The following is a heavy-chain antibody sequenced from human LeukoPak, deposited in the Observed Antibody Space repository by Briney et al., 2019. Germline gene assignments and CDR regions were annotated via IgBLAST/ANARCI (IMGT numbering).Heavy chain of an antibody. V-gene: IGHV3-30*02. CDR1: GFTFSTYG. D-gene: IGHD6-19*01. J-gene: IGHJ3*02. CDR2: IRYDGSNK. CDR3: ANRPTVAVAGMGKAFDI. Sequence: PGGSLRLSCAASGFTFSTYGMHWVRQAPGKGLEWVAFIRYDGSNKYYADSVKGRFAISRDNSKNTLYLQMNSLRAEDTAVYYCANRPTVAVAGMGKAFDIWGQGTMVTVSS.